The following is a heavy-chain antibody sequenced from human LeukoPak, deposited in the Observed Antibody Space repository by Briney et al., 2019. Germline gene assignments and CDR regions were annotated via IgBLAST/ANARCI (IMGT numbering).Heavy chain of an antibody. V-gene: IGHV3-53*01. D-gene: IGHD3-10*01. CDR2: IYSGGST. Sequence: RGSLRLSCAASGFIVSSNYMSWVRQVPGKGLEWVSVIYSGGSTYYADSVKGRFTISRDNSKNTLYLQMNSLRAEDTAVYYCARGLYYFDYWGQGTLVTVSS. J-gene: IGHJ4*02. CDR1: GFIVSSNY. CDR3: ARGLYYFDY.